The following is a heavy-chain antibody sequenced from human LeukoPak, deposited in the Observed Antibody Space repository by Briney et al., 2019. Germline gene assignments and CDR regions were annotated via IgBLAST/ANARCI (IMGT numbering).Heavy chain of an antibody. V-gene: IGHV3-21*04. D-gene: IGHD2-15*01. CDR2: ISSSSSYI. CDR1: GFTFSSYS. CDR3: ARYCSGGSCSTSYYYYGLDV. J-gene: IGHJ6*02. Sequence: PGGSLRLSCAASGFTFSSYSMNWVRQAPGKGLEWVSSISSSSSYIYYADSVKGRFTISRDNSKNTLHLQMNSLRAGDTAVYYCARYCSGGSCSTSYYYYGLDVWGQGTTVTVSS.